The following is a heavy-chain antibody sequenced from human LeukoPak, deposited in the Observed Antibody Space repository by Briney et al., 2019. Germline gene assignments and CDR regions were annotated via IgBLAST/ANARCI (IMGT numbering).Heavy chain of an antibody. CDR1: GFTVSSNY. CDR2: IYSGGST. J-gene: IGHJ5*02. Sequence: PGGSLRLSCAASGFTVSSNYMSWVRQAPGKGLECVSVIYSGGSTDYADSVKGRFTISRDNSKNTLYLQMNSLRAEDTAVYYCAKSPDVAAAVPNWFDPRGQGTLVTVSS. V-gene: IGHV3-53*01. CDR3: AKSPDVAAAVPNWFDP. D-gene: IGHD6-13*01.